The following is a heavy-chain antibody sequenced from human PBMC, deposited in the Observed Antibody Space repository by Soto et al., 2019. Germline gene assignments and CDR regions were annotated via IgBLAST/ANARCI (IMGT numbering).Heavy chain of an antibody. J-gene: IGHJ1*01. Sequence: GGSLRLSCAASGFTFRNYNMNWVRQAPGKGLEWVSHISIGGTTIDYADSVKGRFTISRDNAENSLYLQMNSLRAEDTAVYYCAKGVPGIAVAGTGYFQHWGQGTLVTVSS. V-gene: IGHV3-48*01. CDR1: GFTFRNYN. D-gene: IGHD6-19*01. CDR2: ISIGGTTI. CDR3: AKGVPGIAVAGTGYFQH.